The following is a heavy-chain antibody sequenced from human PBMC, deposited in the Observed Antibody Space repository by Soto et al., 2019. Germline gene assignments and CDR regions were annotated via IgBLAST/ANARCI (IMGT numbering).Heavy chain of an antibody. Sequence: GGSLRLSCAASGFTFSSYAMHWVRQAPGKGLEWVAVISYDGSNKYYADSVKGRFTISRDNSKNTLYLQMNSLRAEDTAVYYCARDRLPDILTGYPWFDPWGQGTLVTVSS. CDR1: GFTFSSYA. CDR2: ISYDGSNK. V-gene: IGHV3-30-3*01. J-gene: IGHJ5*02. CDR3: ARDRLPDILTGYPWFDP. D-gene: IGHD3-9*01.